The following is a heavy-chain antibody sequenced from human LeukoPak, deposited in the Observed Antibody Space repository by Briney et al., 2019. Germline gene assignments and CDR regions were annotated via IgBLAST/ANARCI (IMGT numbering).Heavy chain of an antibody. J-gene: IGHJ3*02. V-gene: IGHV3-21*01. Sequence: PGGSLRLSCAASGFTFSKYGMSWVRQAPGKGLEWVSSISSSSSYIYYADSVKGRFTISRDNSKNTLYLQMNSLRAEDTAVYYCARDHHRRLYDSQARNTFDIWGQGTMVTVSS. CDR1: GFTFSKYG. D-gene: IGHD3-22*01. CDR2: ISSSSSYI. CDR3: ARDHHRRLYDSQARNTFDI.